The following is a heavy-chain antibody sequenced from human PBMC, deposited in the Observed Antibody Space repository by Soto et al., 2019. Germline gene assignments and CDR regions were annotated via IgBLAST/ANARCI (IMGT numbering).Heavy chain of an antibody. V-gene: IGHV4-61*01. CDR2: ISHSGRT. D-gene: IGHD3-16*01. Sequence: SETLSLTCTVSGASLRSGSYYWSWIRQPPGKGLEWIGYISHSGRTNYDPSLKSRLTMSVDTSQNQFSLQLNSVTAADTAAYYCSFGSSFDYWGQGTLVTVSS. CDR3: SFGSSFDY. CDR1: GASLRSGSYY. J-gene: IGHJ4*02.